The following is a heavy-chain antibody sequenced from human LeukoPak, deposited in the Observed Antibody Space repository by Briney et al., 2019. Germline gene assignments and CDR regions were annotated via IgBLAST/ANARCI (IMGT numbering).Heavy chain of an antibody. CDR1: GGSISSSSYY. D-gene: IGHD5-12*01. CDR3: ANGPIVADAFDI. CDR2: IYYSGST. Sequence: PSETLSLTCTVSGGSISSSSYYWGWIRQPPGKGLEWIGSIYYSGSTYYNPSLKSRVTISVDTSKNQFSLKLSSVTAADTAVYYCANGPIVADAFDIWGQGTMVTVSS. J-gene: IGHJ3*02. V-gene: IGHV4-39*07.